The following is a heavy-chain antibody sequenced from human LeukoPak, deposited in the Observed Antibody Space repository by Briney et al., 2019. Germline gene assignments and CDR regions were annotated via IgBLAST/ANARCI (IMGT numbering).Heavy chain of an antibody. V-gene: IGHV3-64D*09. CDR1: GFAFADFA. D-gene: IGHD2-21*02. Sequence: GGSLRFSCSASGFAFADFAFHWVRQAPGKGLEYISALASVGTATYYADSVKGRFMISRDNSKDILYLQMNNLRPEDTAVYYCVRSKVVVVTASPLGHWGQGTLVTVSS. CDR2: LASVGTAT. J-gene: IGHJ1*01. CDR3: VRSKVVVVTASPLGH.